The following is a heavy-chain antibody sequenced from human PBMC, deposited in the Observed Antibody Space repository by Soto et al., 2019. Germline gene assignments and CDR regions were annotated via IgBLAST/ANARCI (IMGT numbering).Heavy chain of an antibody. V-gene: IGHV1-18*01. D-gene: IGHD6-6*01. CDR2: ISAYNGNT. CDR3: ARPGIAARPGPYYFDY. J-gene: IGHJ4*02. Sequence: EASVKVSCKASGYTFTSYGISWVRQAPGQGLEWMGWISAYNGNTNYAQKLQGRVTMTTDTSTSTAYMELRSLRSDDTAVYYCARPGIAARPGPYYFDYWGQGTLVTVS. CDR1: GYTFTSYG.